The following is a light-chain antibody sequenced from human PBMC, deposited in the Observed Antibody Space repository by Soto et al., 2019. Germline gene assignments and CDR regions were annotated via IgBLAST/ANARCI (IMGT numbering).Light chain of an antibody. CDR1: QTIDRS. J-gene: IGKJ3*01. V-gene: IGKV1-39*01. CDR2: DAS. Sequence: DVQMTQSPPSLSASVGDRVTITCRASQTIDRSLNWYQQKPVKAPKLLIYDASNLQSGVPSRFSGSGSGPDFTLTISSLQPDDFATYYCQQSQSLPFTFGPGTKVDIK. CDR3: QQSQSLPFT.